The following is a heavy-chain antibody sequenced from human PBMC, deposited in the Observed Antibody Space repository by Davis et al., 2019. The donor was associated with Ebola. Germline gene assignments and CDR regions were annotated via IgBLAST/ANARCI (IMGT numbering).Heavy chain of an antibody. CDR1: GLTFGDYA. Sequence: GGSLRLSCTASGLTFGDYAMNWVRRAPGKGLEWVSTLGLSADTYYADSVKGRFTISRDNSKNTLHLQMNSLRVEDTAIYYCAKDTSNVWFDVWGQGTMVTVSS. D-gene: IGHD1-26*01. CDR3: AKDTSNVWFDV. V-gene: IGHV3-23*01. CDR2: LGLSADT. J-gene: IGHJ3*01.